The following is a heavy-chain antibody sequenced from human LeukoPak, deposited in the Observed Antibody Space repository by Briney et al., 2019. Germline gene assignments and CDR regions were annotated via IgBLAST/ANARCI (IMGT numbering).Heavy chain of an antibody. Sequence: ASVKVSCKASGYTFTSYWIGWVRQMPGKGLEWMGIIYPGDSDTRYSPSFQGQVTISADKSISTAYLQWSSLKASDTAMYYCASALYCSGGSCYDAFDIWGQGTMVTVSS. J-gene: IGHJ3*02. CDR1: GYTFTSYW. CDR2: IYPGDSDT. D-gene: IGHD2-15*01. V-gene: IGHV5-51*01. CDR3: ASALYCSGGSCYDAFDI.